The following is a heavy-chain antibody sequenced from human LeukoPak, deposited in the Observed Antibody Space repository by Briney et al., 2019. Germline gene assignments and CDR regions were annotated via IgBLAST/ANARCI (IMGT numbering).Heavy chain of an antibody. Sequence: GGSLRLSCAASGFTFSSYSMNWVRQAPGKGLEWVSSISSSSSYIYYADSVKGRFTISRDNAKNSLYLQMNSLRAEDTAVYYCASKGAANGGNWFDPWGQGTLVTVSS. CDR3: ASKGAANGGNWFDP. D-gene: IGHD4-23*01. CDR2: ISSSSSYI. V-gene: IGHV3-21*01. J-gene: IGHJ5*02. CDR1: GFTFSSYS.